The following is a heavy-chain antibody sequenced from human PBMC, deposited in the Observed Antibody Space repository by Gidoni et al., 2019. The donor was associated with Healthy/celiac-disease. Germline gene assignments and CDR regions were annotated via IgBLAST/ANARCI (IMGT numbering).Heavy chain of an antibody. CDR1: GFPFSSYA. CDR2: ISGSGGST. CDR3: AKSPGSRPLTFDY. Sequence: EVQLLESGGGLVQPGGSLRLSCAASGFPFSSYAMSWVRQAPGKGLEWVSAISGSGGSTYYADSVKGRFTISRDNSKNTLYLQMNSLRAEDTAVYYCAKSPGSRPLTFDYWGQGTLVTVSS. D-gene: IGHD2-15*01. J-gene: IGHJ4*02. V-gene: IGHV3-23*01.